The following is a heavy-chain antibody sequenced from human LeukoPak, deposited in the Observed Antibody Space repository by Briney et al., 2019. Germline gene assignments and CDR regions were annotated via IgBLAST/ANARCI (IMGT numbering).Heavy chain of an antibody. CDR1: GFTFSSFW. Sequence: GGSLRLSCAASGFTFSSFWMAWVRQAPGKGLEWVANIKQDGSEKYYVDSVRGRFTISRDNATNSLYLQMNSLRAEDTAVYYCARDLNYFDYWGQGTLVTVSS. CDR2: IKQDGSEK. J-gene: IGHJ4*02. V-gene: IGHV3-7*01. CDR3: ARDLNYFDY.